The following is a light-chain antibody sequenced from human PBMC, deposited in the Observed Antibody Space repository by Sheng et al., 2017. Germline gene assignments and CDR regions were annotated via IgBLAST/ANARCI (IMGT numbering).Light chain of an antibody. J-gene: IGKJ2*01. CDR2: DAS. CDR1: QSVGSD. V-gene: IGKV3-15*01. CDR3: QQYNDWPLYT. Sequence: EIVMTQSPATLSVSPGERVTLSCRASQSVGSDLAWYQQKPGQAPRLLIYDASTRATGIPARFSGSESGAEFTLTISSLQSEDFAVYYCQQYNDWPLYTFGQGTKLE.